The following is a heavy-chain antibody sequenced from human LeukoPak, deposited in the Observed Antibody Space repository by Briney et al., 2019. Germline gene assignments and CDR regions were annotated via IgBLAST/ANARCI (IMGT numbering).Heavy chain of an antibody. CDR1: GYTFTSYA. V-gene: IGHV1-3*01. J-gene: IGHJ6*02. D-gene: IGHD6-6*01. CDR3: ATSYSSSPTSYHYGMDV. CDR2: INAGNGNT. Sequence: ASVKVSCKASGYTFTSYAMHWVRQAPGQRLEWMGWINAGNGNTKYSQKFQGRVTITRDTSASTAYMELSSLRSEDTAVYYCATSYSSSPTSYHYGMDVWGQGTTVTVSS.